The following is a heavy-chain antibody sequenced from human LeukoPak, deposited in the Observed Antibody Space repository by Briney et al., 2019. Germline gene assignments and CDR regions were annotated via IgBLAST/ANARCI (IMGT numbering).Heavy chain of an antibody. CDR3: ARTPGYSSGWGGDY. D-gene: IGHD6-19*01. CDR1: GGSISSSSYY. Sequence: SETLSLTCTVSGGSISSSSYYWGWIRQPPGKGLEWIGSIYYSGSTYYNPSLKSRVTISVDTSKNQFSLKLSSVTAADTAVYYCARTPGYSSGWGGDYWGQGTLVTVSS. V-gene: IGHV4-39*01. J-gene: IGHJ4*02. CDR2: IYYSGST.